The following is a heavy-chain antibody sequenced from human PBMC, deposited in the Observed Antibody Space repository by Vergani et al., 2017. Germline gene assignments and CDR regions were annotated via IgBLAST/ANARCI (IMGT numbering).Heavy chain of an antibody. CDR1: GFTFSSYG. CDR2: ISYDGSNK. D-gene: IGHD6-13*01. J-gene: IGHJ6*02. Sequence: QVQLVESGGGVVQPGRSLRLSCAASGFTFSSYGMHWVRQAPGKGLEWVAVISYDGSNKYYADSVKGRFTISRDNSKNTLYLQMNSLRAEDTAVYYCAKDPGVXAAGTTHYYYGMDVWGQGP. CDR3: AKDPGVXAAGTTHYYYGMDV. V-gene: IGHV3-30*18.